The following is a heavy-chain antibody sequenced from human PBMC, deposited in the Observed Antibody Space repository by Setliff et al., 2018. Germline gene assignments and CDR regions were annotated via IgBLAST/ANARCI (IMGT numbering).Heavy chain of an antibody. Sequence: GGSLRLSCAASGFTFDDYAMHWVRQAPGKGLEWVSGISWNSGSRGYADSVKGRFTISRDSAKNSLYLQMNSLRTEDTALYYCAKDIGSSWYFGYYGMDVWGAGTTVTVSS. D-gene: IGHD6-13*01. CDR1: GFTFDDYA. CDR3: AKDIGSSWYFGYYGMDV. CDR2: ISWNSGSR. V-gene: IGHV3-9*01. J-gene: IGHJ6*04.